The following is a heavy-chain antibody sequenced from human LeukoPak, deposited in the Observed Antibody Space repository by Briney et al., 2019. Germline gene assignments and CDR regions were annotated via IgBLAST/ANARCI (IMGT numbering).Heavy chain of an antibody. J-gene: IGHJ4*02. D-gene: IGHD1-26*01. CDR3: AGLGGYSGSLENFDY. V-gene: IGHV5-51*01. CDR1: GYSFTSYW. Sequence: GESLKISCKGSGYSFTSYWIGWVRQMPGKGLEWMGIIYPGDSDTRYSPSFQGQVTISADKSISTAYLQWSSLKASDTAMYYCAGLGGYSGSLENFDYWGQGTLVTVSS. CDR2: IYPGDSDT.